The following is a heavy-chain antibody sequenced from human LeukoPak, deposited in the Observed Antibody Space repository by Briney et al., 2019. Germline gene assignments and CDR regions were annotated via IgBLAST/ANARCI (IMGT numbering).Heavy chain of an antibody. CDR2: IYHSGST. Sequence: SETLSLTCTGSGYSISSGYYWGWIRQPPGKGLEWIGSIYHSGSTYYNPSLKSRVTISVDTSKNQFSLKLSSVTAADTAVYYCASDNYYDSSGYRDWGQGTLVTVSS. D-gene: IGHD3-22*01. CDR1: GYSISSGYY. V-gene: IGHV4-38-2*02. CDR3: ASDNYYDSSGYRD. J-gene: IGHJ4*02.